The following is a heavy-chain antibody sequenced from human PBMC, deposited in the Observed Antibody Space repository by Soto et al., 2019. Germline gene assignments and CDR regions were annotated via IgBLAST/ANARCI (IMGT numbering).Heavy chain of an antibody. D-gene: IGHD4-17*01. CDR3: ANSWTTLTTGFDF. Sequence: PGGSLRLSCVASGFTFSNYAMHWVRQAPGKGLGWVAVILSDGSEKYYLDSVRDRFTISRDNSKNTLYLQMNNLRPEDTAMYYCANSWTTLTTGFDFWGQGALVTVSS. V-gene: IGHV3-30*18. CDR2: ILSDGSEK. CDR1: GFTFSNYA. J-gene: IGHJ4*02.